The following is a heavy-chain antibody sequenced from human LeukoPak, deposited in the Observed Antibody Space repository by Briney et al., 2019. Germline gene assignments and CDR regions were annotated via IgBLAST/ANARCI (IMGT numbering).Heavy chain of an antibody. CDR2: IYPGDSDT. D-gene: IGHD3-22*01. V-gene: IGHV5-51*01. Sequence: GESLKISCKGSGYTFTNYWIGWVRQMPGKGLEWMGIIYPGDSDTRFSPSFQGQVTISADKSISTAYLQWRSLKASDTAMYYCARHRASSDSSGLSSPFDYWGQGTLVTVSS. J-gene: IGHJ4*02. CDR3: ARHRASSDSSGLSSPFDY. CDR1: GYTFTNYW.